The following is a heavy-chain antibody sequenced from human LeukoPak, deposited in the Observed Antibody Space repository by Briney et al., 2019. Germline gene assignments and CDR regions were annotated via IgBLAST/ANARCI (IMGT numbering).Heavy chain of an antibody. Sequence: SETLSLTCTVSGGSISSSSYYWGWIRQPPGKGLEWIGSIYYSGSTYYNPSLKSRVTISVDTSKNQISLNLSSVTAADTAVYYCARHTRSWFGPWGQGTLVTVSS. V-gene: IGHV4-39*01. CDR1: GGSISSSSYY. J-gene: IGHJ5*02. CDR2: IYYSGST. CDR3: ARHTRSWFGP.